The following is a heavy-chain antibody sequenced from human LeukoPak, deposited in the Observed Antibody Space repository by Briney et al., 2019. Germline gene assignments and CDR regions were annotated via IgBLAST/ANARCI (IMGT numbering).Heavy chain of an antibody. D-gene: IGHD2-15*01. CDR1: GFTFDDYT. V-gene: IGHV3-30-3*02. CDR2: ISYDGSNK. Sequence: GGSLRLSCAASGFTFDDYTMHWVRQAPGKGLEWVAVISYDGSNKYYADSVKGRFTISRDNSKNTLYLQMNSLRAEDTAVYYCAKIRLEESATGYWGQGTLVTVSS. J-gene: IGHJ4*02. CDR3: AKIRLEESATGY.